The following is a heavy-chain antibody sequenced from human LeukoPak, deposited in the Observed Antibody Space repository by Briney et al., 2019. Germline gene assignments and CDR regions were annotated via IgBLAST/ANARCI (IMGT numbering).Heavy chain of an antibody. V-gene: IGHV1-18*01. CDR3: ARAPGSGSYYNY. CDR2: ISAYNGNT. Sequence: ASVKVSCKASGYTFTSYGISWVREAPGQGLEWMGWISAYNGNTNYAQKFQGRVTMTRDTSISTAYMELSRLRSDDTAVYYCARAPGSGSYYNYWGQGTLVTVSS. CDR1: GYTFTSYG. D-gene: IGHD3-10*01. J-gene: IGHJ4*02.